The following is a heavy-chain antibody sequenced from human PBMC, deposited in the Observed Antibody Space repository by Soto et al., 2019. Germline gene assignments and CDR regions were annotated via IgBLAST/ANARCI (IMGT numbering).Heavy chain of an antibody. J-gene: IGHJ4*02. V-gene: IGHV3-9*01. D-gene: IGHD2-21*01. CDR3: AKIVTRPYIVPVFDQ. CDR1: GFRFDEYA. CDR2: ISWDSGSI. Sequence: PGGSLRLSCVASGFRFDEYAIHWVRQAPGKGLEWVSGISWDSGSINYAGSVRGRFTVSRDNAKNSLYLHMTSLRSEDTAFYYCAKIVTRPYIVPVFDQWGQGALVTVS.